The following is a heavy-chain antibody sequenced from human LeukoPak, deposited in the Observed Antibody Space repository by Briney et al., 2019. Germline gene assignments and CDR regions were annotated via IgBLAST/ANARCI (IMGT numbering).Heavy chain of an antibody. CDR3: ASGYGSTAYDPGFDP. CDR2: VYASGST. CDR1: GGSISSGGHY. V-gene: IGHV4-31*03. D-gene: IGHD6-13*01. Sequence: PSETLPLTCTVSGGSISSGGHYWTWIRQLPGKGLEWIGYVYASGSTFYSPSLKGRVTISIDTSKNQFSLRLNSVTDADTAVYYCASGYGSTAYDPGFDPWGRGTQVIVSS. J-gene: IGHJ5*02.